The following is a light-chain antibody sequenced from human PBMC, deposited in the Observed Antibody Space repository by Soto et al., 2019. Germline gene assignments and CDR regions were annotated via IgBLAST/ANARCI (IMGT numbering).Light chain of an antibody. CDR1: SSDVGGYNY. CDR2: DVS. Sequence: QSVLTQPASLSVSPGQSITISCPGTSSDVGGYNYVSWYQQHPDKAPKLMIHDVSYRPSGVSHRFSGFKSGNSASLTISGLQAEDEADYYCSAYTSSGTYVFGSGNKVTVL. J-gene: IGLJ1*01. V-gene: IGLV2-14*03. CDR3: SAYTSSGTYV.